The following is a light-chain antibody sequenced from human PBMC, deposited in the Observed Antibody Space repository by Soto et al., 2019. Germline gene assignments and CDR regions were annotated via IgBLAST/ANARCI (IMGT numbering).Light chain of an antibody. V-gene: IGKV1-5*01. CDR1: QSISSW. CDR2: DAS. CDR3: QQYKSYWT. Sequence: DIQMTQSPSTLSASVGDRVTITCRASQSISSWLAWYQQQPGKAPKLLIFDASSLESGVPSRFSGSGSGTEFTLTISSLQPDDFATYYCQQYKSYWTFGQGTKVDIK. J-gene: IGKJ1*01.